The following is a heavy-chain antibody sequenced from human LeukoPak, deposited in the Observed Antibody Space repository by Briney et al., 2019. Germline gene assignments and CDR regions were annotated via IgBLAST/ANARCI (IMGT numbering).Heavy chain of an antibody. J-gene: IGHJ4*02. CDR2: IWYDGSKA. CDR3: TTGVGYQYYFDY. D-gene: IGHD2-15*01. V-gene: IGHV3-33*01. CDR1: EFTFSTYG. Sequence: GGSLRLSCAASEFTFSTYGMHWVRQAPGKGLEWVAIIWYDGSKAYYADSVKGRFTISRDNSRNTLYLQMNSLRAEDTAVYYCTTGVGYQYYFDYWGQGTLVTVSS.